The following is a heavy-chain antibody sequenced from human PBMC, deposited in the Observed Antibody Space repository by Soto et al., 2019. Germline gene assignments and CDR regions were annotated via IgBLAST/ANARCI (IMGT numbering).Heavy chain of an antibody. Sequence: PLETPSLPRSVYGWVFSVCYLRLIPQPPGKGLEWIGSIYHSGSTYYNLSLKSRVTISSDASKNQISLKLSSVTAADTALYYCARDWGTGLYQLDSWGQGTLVTVSS. CDR3: ARDWGTGLYQLDS. V-gene: IGHV4-38-2*02. CDR2: IYHSGST. J-gene: IGHJ4*02. D-gene: IGHD3-16*01. CDR1: GWVFSVCYL.